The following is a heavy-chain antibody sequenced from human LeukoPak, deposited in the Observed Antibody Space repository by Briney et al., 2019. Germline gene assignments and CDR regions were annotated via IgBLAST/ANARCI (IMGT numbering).Heavy chain of an antibody. CDR2: INHSGIT. V-gene: IGHV4-34*01. Sequence: SETLSLTCAVSGGSFSGYYWSWIRQPPGKGLEWIGEINHSGITNYNPSLKSRVTISIHTSKNPFFLKLRSVTAADTAVYYCARASYGARVGYWGQGTLVTVSS. CDR1: GGSFSGYY. D-gene: IGHD4-17*01. J-gene: IGHJ4*02. CDR3: ARASYGARVGY.